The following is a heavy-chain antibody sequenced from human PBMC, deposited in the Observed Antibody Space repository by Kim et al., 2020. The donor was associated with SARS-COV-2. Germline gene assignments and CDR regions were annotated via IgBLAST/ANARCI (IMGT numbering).Heavy chain of an antibody. CDR1: GGSISSSSYY. V-gene: IGHV4-39*01. CDR3: ARVLELYGSGRLYFDY. J-gene: IGHJ4*02. CDR2: IYYSGST. D-gene: IGHD3-10*01. Sequence: SETLSLTCTVSGGSISSSSYYWGWIRQPPGKGLEWIGSIYYSGSTYYNPSLKSRVTISVDTSKNQFSLKLSSVTAADTAVYYCARVLELYGSGRLYFDYWGQGTLVTVSS.